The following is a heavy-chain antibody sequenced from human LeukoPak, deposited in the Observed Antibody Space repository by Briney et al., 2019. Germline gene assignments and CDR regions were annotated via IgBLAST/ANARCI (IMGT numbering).Heavy chain of an antibody. V-gene: IGHV1-18*01. CDR2: ISGYNGDT. J-gene: IGHJ4*02. CDR1: GYTFTSSG. CDR3: ARDPGGREPAFDY. Sequence: ASVKVSCKASGYTFTSSGISWVRQAPGQGLEWMGWISGYNGDTNYAQKFQGRVTITTDTSTSTAYMELRSLSSDDSAVYYCARDPGGREPAFDYWGQGTLVTVSS. D-gene: IGHD1-14*01.